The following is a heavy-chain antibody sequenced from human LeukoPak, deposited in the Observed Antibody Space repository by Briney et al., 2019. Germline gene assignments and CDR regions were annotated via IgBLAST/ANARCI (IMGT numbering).Heavy chain of an antibody. CDR1: GFTFSSYG. J-gene: IGHJ4*02. D-gene: IGHD2-21*02. CDR2: ISYDGSNK. Sequence: GRSLRLSCAASGFTFSSYGMHWVRQAPGKGLEWVAVISYDGSNKYYADSVKGRFTISRDNSKNTLYLQMNSLRAEDTAVYYCAKDLNVYCGGDCYSQPDYWGQGTLVTVSS. V-gene: IGHV3-30*18. CDR3: AKDLNVYCGGDCYSQPDY.